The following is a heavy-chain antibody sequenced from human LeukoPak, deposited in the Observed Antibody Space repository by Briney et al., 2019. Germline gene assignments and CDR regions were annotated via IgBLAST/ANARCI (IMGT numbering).Heavy chain of an antibody. V-gene: IGHV1-18*01. CDR2: SSASNGNQ. D-gene: IGHD3-9*01. CDR1: GYTFPSYG. J-gene: IGHJ6*02. Sequence: ASVKVSCKASGYTFPSYGLRWVRQAPGQGLEWMGWSSASNGNQKYAKKLQGRVTMTTDTSTSTAYLELRSLRSNDTAVYYCSREGTYYYILTGDHLWLNYYYYGMDVWGQGTTVTVSS. CDR3: SREGTYYYILTGDHLWLNYYYYGMDV.